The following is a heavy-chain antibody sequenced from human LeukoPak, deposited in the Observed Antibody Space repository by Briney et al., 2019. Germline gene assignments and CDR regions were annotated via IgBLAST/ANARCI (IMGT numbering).Heavy chain of an antibody. CDR1: GFTFSSYA. D-gene: IGHD2-2*01. CDR2: ISGSGDST. V-gene: IGHV3-23*01. CDR3: ARAGCSSTSCPSYSSSYYIDY. Sequence: GGSLRLSCAASGFTFSSYAMSWVRQAPGKGLEWVSCISGSGDSTYYADSLKGRFTVFRDNSENTLYLQMNSLRAEDTAVYYCARAGCSSTSCPSYSSSYYIDYWGQGTLVTVSS. J-gene: IGHJ4*02.